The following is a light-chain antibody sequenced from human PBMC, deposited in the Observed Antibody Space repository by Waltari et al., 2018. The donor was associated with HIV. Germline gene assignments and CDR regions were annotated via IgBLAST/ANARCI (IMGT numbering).Light chain of an antibody. CDR1: SSDVGGYNY. Sequence: QSALTQPPSASGSPGQSVTISCTGTSSDVGGYNYVSWYQQHPGKAPKLLIYEVSKRPSGVPDRFSGSKSGNTASLTVFGLQAEDESDYYCSSYAGSNDFGVFGGGTKRTVL. CDR2: EVS. V-gene: IGLV2-8*01. J-gene: IGLJ2*01. CDR3: SSYAGSNDFGV.